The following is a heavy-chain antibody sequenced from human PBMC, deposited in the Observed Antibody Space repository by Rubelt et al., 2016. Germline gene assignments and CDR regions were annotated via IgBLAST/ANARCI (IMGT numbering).Heavy chain of an antibody. Sequence: PSLKSRVTASVDTSKNQFSLRLSSVTAADTAVYYCARTGYCSGGTCYSVVDYWGQGTLVTVSS. CDR3: ARTGYCSGGTCYSVVDY. V-gene: IGHV4-39*01. J-gene: IGHJ4*02. D-gene: IGHD2-15*01.